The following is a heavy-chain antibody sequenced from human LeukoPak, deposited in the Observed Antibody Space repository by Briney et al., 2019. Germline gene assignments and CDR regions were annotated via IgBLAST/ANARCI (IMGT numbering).Heavy chain of an antibody. CDR1: SYSISSGYY. V-gene: IGHV4-38-2*02. D-gene: IGHD5-24*01. CDR3: ARGGDGYPVDY. CDR2: IYHSGST. J-gene: IGHJ4*02. Sequence: SETLSLTCTVSSYSISSGYYWGWIRQPPGKGLEYIGEIYHSGSTKYNPSLKSRVTISVDKSKNQFSLRLTSVTAADTAVYFCARGGDGYPVDYWGQGTLVTVSS.